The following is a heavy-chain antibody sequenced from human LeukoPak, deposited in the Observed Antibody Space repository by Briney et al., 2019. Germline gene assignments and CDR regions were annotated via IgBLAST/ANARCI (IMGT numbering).Heavy chain of an antibody. Sequence: PSETLSLTCTVSGGSISSYYWSWIRQPPGKGLEWIGYIYYSGSTNYNPSLKSRVTISVDTSKNQFSLKLSSVTAADTAVYYCARAGAGTNYYYYYGMDVWGPGTTVTVSS. CDR3: ARAGAGTNYYYYYGMDV. V-gene: IGHV4-59*01. CDR2: IYYSGST. J-gene: IGHJ6*02. D-gene: IGHD1/OR15-1a*01. CDR1: GGSISSYY.